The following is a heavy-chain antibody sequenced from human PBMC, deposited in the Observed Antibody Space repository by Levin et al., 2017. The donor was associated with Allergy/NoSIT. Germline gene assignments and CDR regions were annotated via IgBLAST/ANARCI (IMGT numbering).Heavy chain of an antibody. CDR2: IHYSGST. CDR1: GGSIGTYQ. V-gene: IGHV4-59*01. J-gene: IGHJ5*02. Sequence: PSPTLSLTCTVSGGSIGTYQWIWIRQPPGKGLEWIGDIHYSGSTNYNPSLKSRVSISLDTARNQFSLKLSSVTAADTAVYFCARGYDASAYYYPWFDPWGQGTLVAVSS. D-gene: IGHD3-22*01. CDR3: ARGYDASAYYYPWFDP.